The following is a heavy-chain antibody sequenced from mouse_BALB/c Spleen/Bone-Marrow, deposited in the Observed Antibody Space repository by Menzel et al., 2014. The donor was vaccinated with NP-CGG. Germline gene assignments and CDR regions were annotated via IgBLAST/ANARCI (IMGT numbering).Heavy chain of an antibody. D-gene: IGHD1-2*01. V-gene: IGHV2-9*02. CDR3: ARDGATATLAY. J-gene: IGHJ3*01. CDR2: IWAGGST. CDR1: GFSLTSYG. Sequence: VKLVESGPGLVAPSQSLSITCTVSGFSLTSYGVHWVRQPPGKGLEWLGVIWAGGSTNYNSALMSRLSISKDNSKSQVFLKMNSLQTDDTAMYYCARDGATATLAYWGQGTLVTVSA.